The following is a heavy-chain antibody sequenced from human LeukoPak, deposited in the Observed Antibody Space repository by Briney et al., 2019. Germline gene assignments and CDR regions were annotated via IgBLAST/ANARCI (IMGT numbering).Heavy chain of an antibody. CDR1: GGTFSSYA. Sequence: SVKVSCKASGGTFSSYAISWVRQAPGQGLEWMGGIIPIFGTANYAQKFQGRVTITADESTSTAYMELSSLRSEDTAVYYCARDHPPFVRWLPYYDYGMDVWGQGTTVTVSS. CDR2: IIPIFGTA. CDR3: ARDHPPFVRWLPYYDYGMDV. J-gene: IGHJ6*02. D-gene: IGHD3-22*01. V-gene: IGHV1-69*13.